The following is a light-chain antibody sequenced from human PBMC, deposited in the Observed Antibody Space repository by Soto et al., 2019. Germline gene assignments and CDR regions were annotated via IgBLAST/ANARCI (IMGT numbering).Light chain of an antibody. J-gene: IGLJ3*02. V-gene: IGLV1-44*01. CDR2: SNS. CDR1: SSNIGSNT. CDR3: AAWDDSLNGQGV. Sequence: QSVLTQPPSASGTPGQRVTISCSGSSSNIGSNTVSWYQQLPGAAPKLLIYSNSNRPSWVPDRFSGSKSGSSASLAISGLQSEDEATYYCAAWDDSLNGQGVFGGGTKVTVL.